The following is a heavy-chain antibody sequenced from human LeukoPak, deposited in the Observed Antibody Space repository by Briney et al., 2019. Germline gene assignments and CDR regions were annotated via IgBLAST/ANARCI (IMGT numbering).Heavy chain of an antibody. CDR3: ASVAIYVGSGSYEGLFDY. CDR1: GGSISSSNW. V-gene: IGHV4-4*02. J-gene: IGHJ4*02. D-gene: IGHD3-10*01. CDR2: IYHSGST. Sequence: PSGTLSLTCAVSGGSISSSNWWSWVRQPPGKGLEWIGEIYHSGSTNYNPSLKSRVTISVDKSKNQFSLKLSPVTAADTAVYYCASVAIYVGSGSYEGLFDYWGQGTLVTVSS.